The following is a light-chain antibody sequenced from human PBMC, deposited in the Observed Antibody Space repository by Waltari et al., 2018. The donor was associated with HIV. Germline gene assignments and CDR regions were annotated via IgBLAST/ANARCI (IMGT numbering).Light chain of an antibody. V-gene: IGLV2-14*01. CDR2: EVT. Sequence: QSALTQPASVSGSPGQSITISCTGTSSDIGAYNYVSWYQHHPGKVPKLLIYEVTHRPAGVSHRFSGSKSGNTASLTISGLQAEDEADFYCSSYTSSSTLVFGTGTKVTVL. CDR1: SSDIGAYNY. J-gene: IGLJ1*01. CDR3: SSYTSSSTLV.